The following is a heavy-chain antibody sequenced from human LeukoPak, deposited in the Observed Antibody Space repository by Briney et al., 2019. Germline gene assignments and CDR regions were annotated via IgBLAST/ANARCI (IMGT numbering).Heavy chain of an antibody. V-gene: IGHV4-38-2*01. D-gene: IGHD2-15*01. J-gene: IGHJ4*02. Sequence: SETLSLPCAFSGFSLCSGYYWGWVRPPPGKGPGGIGSIYHSRSTYYNPSLKSRVTISVDTSKSQFSLKLSSVTAADTAVYYCARGGAATGNFDYWGQGTLVTVSS. CDR1: GFSLCSGYY. CDR3: ARGGAATGNFDY. CDR2: IYHSRST.